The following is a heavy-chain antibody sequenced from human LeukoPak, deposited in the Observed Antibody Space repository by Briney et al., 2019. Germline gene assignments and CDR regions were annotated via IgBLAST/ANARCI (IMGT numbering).Heavy chain of an antibody. D-gene: IGHD2-2*01. CDR1: GFTFSSYS. J-gene: IGHJ4*02. CDR2: ISSSSSTI. V-gene: IGHV3-48*01. Sequence: GGSLRLSCAASGFTFSSYSMNWARQAPGKGLEWVSYISSSSSTIYYADSVKGRYTISRDNAKNSLYLQMNSLRAEDTAVYYCARDGYCSSTSCFDWGQGTLVTVSS. CDR3: ARDGYCSSTSCFD.